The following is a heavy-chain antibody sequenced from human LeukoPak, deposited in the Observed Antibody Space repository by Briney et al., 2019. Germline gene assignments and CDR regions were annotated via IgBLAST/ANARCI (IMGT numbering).Heavy chain of an antibody. Sequence: WASVKVSCKASGYIFTNYYIHWVRQAPGQGLEWMGWISAYNGNTNYAQKLQGRVTMTTDTSTSTAYMELRSLRSDDTAVYYCARDGDDYGDPGGFEDYWGQGTLVTVSS. V-gene: IGHV1-18*04. CDR2: ISAYNGNT. CDR3: ARDGDDYGDPGGFEDY. D-gene: IGHD4-17*01. CDR1: GYIFTNYY. J-gene: IGHJ4*02.